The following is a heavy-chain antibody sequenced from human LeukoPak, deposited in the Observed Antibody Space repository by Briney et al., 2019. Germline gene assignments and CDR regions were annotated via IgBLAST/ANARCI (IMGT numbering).Heavy chain of an antibody. Sequence: GGSLRLSCAASGFTFSSYGMHWVRQAPAKGLEWVAIISYDGSNKYYADSVKGRFTISRDNSKNTLYLQMNSLRAEDTAVYYCAKSYDILTGSDYWGQGTLVTVSS. CDR2: ISYDGSNK. D-gene: IGHD3-9*01. CDR1: GFTFSSYG. V-gene: IGHV3-30*18. J-gene: IGHJ4*02. CDR3: AKSYDILTGSDY.